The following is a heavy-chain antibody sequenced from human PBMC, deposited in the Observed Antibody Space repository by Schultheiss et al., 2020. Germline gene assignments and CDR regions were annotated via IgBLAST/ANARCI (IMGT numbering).Heavy chain of an antibody. CDR2: IWYDGSNK. D-gene: IGHD2-21*02. Sequence: GGSLRLSCAASGFTFSSYGMHWVRQAPGKGLEWVAVIWYDGSNKYYADSVKGRFTISRDNSKNTLYLQMNSLRAEDTAVYYCAKGRLCASHCSAFDNWGQGTLVTVS. CDR3: AKGRLCASHCSAFDN. J-gene: IGHJ4*02. V-gene: IGHV3-33*06. CDR1: GFTFSSYG.